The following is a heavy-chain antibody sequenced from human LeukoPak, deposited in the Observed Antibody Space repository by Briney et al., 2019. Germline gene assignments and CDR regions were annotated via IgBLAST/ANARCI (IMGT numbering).Heavy chain of an antibody. J-gene: IGHJ4*02. V-gene: IGHV4-4*09. D-gene: IGHD6-19*01. CDR3: ARLSYSSGGDY. CDR1: GGSLSSYY. Sequence: SETLSLTCTVSGGSLSSYYWSWIRQPPGKGLEWIGYIYTSGSTNYNPSLKSRVTISVDTSKNQFSLKLSSVTAADTAVYYCARLSYSSGGDYWGQGTLVTVSS. CDR2: IYTSGST.